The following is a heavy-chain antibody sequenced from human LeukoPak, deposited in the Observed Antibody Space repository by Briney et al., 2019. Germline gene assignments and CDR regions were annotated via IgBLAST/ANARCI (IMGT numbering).Heavy chain of an antibody. D-gene: IGHD6-13*01. Sequence: GGTLRLSCAASGFTFSSYGMSWVRQAPGKGLEWVSAISGSGGSTYYADSVKGRFTISRDNAKNSLYLLMNSLRAEDTAVYYCATVIAYRGYMDVWGKGTTVTVSS. CDR1: GFTFSSYG. V-gene: IGHV3-23*01. CDR2: ISGSGGST. CDR3: ATVIAYRGYMDV. J-gene: IGHJ6*03.